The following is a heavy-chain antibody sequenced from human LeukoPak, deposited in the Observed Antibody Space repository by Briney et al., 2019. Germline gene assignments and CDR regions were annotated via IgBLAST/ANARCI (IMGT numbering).Heavy chain of an antibody. Sequence: GSLRLSCAASGFPFSSYAMTWVRQAPGKGLEWVSAISASGGSTYYADSVRGRFTISRDNSKNTLYLQMNSLRAEDTAVYYCAKASAGSGRALYYYGMDVWGKGTTVTVSS. CDR1: GFPFSSYA. D-gene: IGHD3-10*01. CDR3: AKASAGSGRALYYYGMDV. V-gene: IGHV3-23*01. CDR2: ISASGGST. J-gene: IGHJ6*04.